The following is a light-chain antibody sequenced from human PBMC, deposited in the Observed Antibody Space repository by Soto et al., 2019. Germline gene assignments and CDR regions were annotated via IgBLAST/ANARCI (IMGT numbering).Light chain of an antibody. CDR2: DVS. V-gene: IGLV2-14*01. CDR3: SSYTSSRTLYV. J-gene: IGLJ1*01. CDR1: SSDVGGYNY. Sequence: QSVLTQPASVSGSPGQSITISCTGTSSDVGGYNYVSWYQQHPGKAPKLMIYDVSNRPSGVSNRFSGSKSGNTASLTISGLQAEDEADYYCSSYTSSRTLYVFGTGTKVTAL.